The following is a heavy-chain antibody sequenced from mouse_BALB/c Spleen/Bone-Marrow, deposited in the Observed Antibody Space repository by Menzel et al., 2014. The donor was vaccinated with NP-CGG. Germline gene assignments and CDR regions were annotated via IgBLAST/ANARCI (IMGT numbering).Heavy chain of an antibody. CDR2: ISNGGGST. J-gene: IGHJ4*01. V-gene: IGHV5-12-2*01. Sequence: EVQVVESGGGLVQPGGSLKLSCAASGFTFSSYTMSWVRQTPEKRLEWVAYISNGGGSTYYPDTVKGRFIISRDNAKNTLYLQMSSLRSEDTAMYYCARHKYRPYYAMDYWGQGTSVTVSS. CDR1: GFTFSSYT. D-gene: IGHD2-14*01. CDR3: ARHKYRPYYAMDY.